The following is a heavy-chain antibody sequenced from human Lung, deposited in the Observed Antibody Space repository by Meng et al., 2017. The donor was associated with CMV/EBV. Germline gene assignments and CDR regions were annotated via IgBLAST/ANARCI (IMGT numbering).Heavy chain of an antibody. CDR3: ARGGRGIAARGWFDP. V-gene: IGHV4-31*03. CDR2: IYYSGST. J-gene: IGHJ5*02. CDR1: GGSISSGGYY. D-gene: IGHD6-6*01. Sequence: LRLSCTVSGGSISSGGYYWSWIRQHPGKGLEWIGYIYYSGSTYYNPSLKSRVTISVDTSKNQFSLKLSSVTAADTAVYYCARGGRGIAARGWFDPWGQGXLVTVSS.